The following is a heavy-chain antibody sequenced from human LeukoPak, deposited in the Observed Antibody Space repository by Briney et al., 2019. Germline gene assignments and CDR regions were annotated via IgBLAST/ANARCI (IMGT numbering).Heavy chain of an antibody. J-gene: IGHJ5*01. CDR1: GFSFSSYW. D-gene: IGHD3-10*01. CDR3: AREGYYGSAALYS. V-gene: IGHV3-74*01. CDR2: IKTDGSST. Sequence: PGRSLRLSCAASGFSFSSYWMHWVRQAPGKGLVCVSRIKTDGSSTSYADSVKGRFTISRDNAKNTLYLQMNSLRAEDTAVYYCAREGYYGSAALYSWGHGTLVTVSS.